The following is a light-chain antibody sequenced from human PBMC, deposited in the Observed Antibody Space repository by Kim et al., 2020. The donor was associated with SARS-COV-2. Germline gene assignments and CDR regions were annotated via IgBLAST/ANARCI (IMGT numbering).Light chain of an antibody. Sequence: QSALTQPASVSGSPGQSIIISCTGTSSDVGSYNLVSWYQHHPGKAPRLMIYDVSKRPSGVSNRFSGSKSGNTASLTISGLQAEDEVDYYCCSYAGSDTWVFGGGTKLTVL. CDR1: SSDVGSYNL. CDR3: CSYAGSDTWV. J-gene: IGLJ3*02. CDR2: DVS. V-gene: IGLV2-23*02.